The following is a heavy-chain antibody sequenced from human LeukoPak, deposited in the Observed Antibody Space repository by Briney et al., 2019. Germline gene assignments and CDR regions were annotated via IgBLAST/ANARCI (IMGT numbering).Heavy chain of an antibody. D-gene: IGHD3-10*01. Sequence: PSETLSLTRTVSGGSNSSYYWSWIRQPPGKGLEWIGYIYYSGSTNYNPSLKSRVTISVDTSKNQFSLKLSPVTAADTAVYYCASTMVRGVLPYYFDYWGQGTLVTVSS. CDR2: IYYSGST. CDR1: GGSNSSYY. V-gene: IGHV4-59*01. CDR3: ASTMVRGVLPYYFDY. J-gene: IGHJ4*02.